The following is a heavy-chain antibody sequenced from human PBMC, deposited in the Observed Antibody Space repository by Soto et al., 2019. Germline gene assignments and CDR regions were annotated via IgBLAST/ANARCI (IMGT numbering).Heavy chain of an antibody. CDR2: ISGSGGST. Sequence: PGGSLRLSCAASGFTFSSYAMSWVRQAPRKGLEWVSAISGSGGSTYYADSVKGRFTISRDNSKNTLYLQMNSLRAEDTAVYYCAKSRDIVVVVAARAAEYFQHWGQGTLVTVSS. J-gene: IGHJ1*01. CDR1: GFTFSSYA. V-gene: IGHV3-23*01. D-gene: IGHD2-15*01. CDR3: AKSRDIVVVVAARAAEYFQH.